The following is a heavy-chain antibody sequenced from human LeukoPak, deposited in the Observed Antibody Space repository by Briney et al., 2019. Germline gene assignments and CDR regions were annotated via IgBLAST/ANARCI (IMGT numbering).Heavy chain of an antibody. Sequence: ASVKVPCKASGGTFSSYAISWVRQAPGQGLEWMGRIIPILGIANYAQKFQGRVTITADKSTSTAYMELSSLRSEDTAVYYCADNRDGYNNAFDIWGQGIMVTVSS. CDR3: ADNRDGYNNAFDI. CDR2: IIPILGIA. D-gene: IGHD5-24*01. CDR1: GGTFSSYA. J-gene: IGHJ3*02. V-gene: IGHV1-69*04.